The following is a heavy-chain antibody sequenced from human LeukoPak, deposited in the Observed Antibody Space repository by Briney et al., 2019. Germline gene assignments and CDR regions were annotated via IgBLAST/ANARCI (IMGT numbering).Heavy chain of an antibody. V-gene: IGHV1-24*01. Sequence: GASVKVSCKASGYTFPDYYLHWVRQAPGKGLEWMGGFDPEDGETIYAQKFQGRVTMTEDTSTDTAYMELSSLRSEDTAVYYCATGLWNDDGLSPFYFDYWGQGTLVTVSS. CDR2: FDPEDGET. CDR3: ATGLWNDDGLSPFYFDY. D-gene: IGHD1-1*01. CDR1: GYTFPDYY. J-gene: IGHJ4*02.